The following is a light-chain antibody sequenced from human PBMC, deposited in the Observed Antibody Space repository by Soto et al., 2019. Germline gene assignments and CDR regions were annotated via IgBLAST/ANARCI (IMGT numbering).Light chain of an antibody. CDR3: CSYAGSSPNYV. V-gene: IGLV2-23*01. J-gene: IGLJ1*01. CDR2: EGS. Sequence: QSALTQPASVSGSPGQSITIPCTGASSDVGSYNLVSWYQQHPGKAPKLMIYEGSKRPSGVSNRFSGSKSGNTASLTISGLQAEDEADYYCCSYAGSSPNYVFGPGTKVTVL. CDR1: SSDVGSYNL.